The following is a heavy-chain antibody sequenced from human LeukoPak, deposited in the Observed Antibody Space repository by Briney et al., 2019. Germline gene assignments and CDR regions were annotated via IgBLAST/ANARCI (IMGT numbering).Heavy chain of an antibody. V-gene: IGHV1-69*04. CDR1: GGTFSSYA. CDR3: ARGGVYDSSGYMDY. Sequence: ASVTVSCKASGGTFSSYAISWVRQAPGQGLEWMGRIIPILGIANYAQKFQGRVTITADKSTSTAYMELSSLRSEDTAVYYCARGGVYDSSGYMDYWGQGTLVTVSS. CDR2: IIPILGIA. D-gene: IGHD3-22*01. J-gene: IGHJ4*02.